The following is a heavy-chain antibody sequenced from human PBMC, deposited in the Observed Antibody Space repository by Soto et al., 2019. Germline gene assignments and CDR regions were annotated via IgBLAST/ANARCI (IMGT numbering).Heavy chain of an antibody. J-gene: IGHJ4*02. Sequence: QITLKESGPTLVRPAQTLTLTCDFSGFSISTYHMGVAWIRQPPGKALEWLALIYWDDDKRYSPSLKDRLAISKDTASNQVVLTITNMDPGDTATYFCAHAGDYDLLTFDHWGPGALVTVSS. CDR1: GFSISTYHMG. CDR3: AHAGDYDLLTFDH. V-gene: IGHV2-5*02. D-gene: IGHD4-17*01. CDR2: IYWDDDK.